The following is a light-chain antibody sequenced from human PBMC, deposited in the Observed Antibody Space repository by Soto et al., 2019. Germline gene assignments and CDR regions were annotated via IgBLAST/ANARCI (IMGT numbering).Light chain of an antibody. V-gene: IGKV3-20*01. Sequence: EVVLTQSPGTLSLSPGERATLSCRASQSLSSSQLAWYQQKPGQAPRLLIHDASSRATGISDRFTGSGSGTDFTLTITTLEPEDFAVYYCQQYGSSPRTFGLVTKVDIK. CDR2: DAS. CDR1: QSLSSSQ. CDR3: QQYGSSPRT. J-gene: IGKJ1*01.